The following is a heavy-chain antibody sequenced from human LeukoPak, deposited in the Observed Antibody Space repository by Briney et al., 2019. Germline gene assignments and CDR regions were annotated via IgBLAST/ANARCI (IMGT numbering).Heavy chain of an antibody. V-gene: IGHV3-23*01. D-gene: IGHD2-2*01. CDR2: ISGSGGST. Sequence: PGGSLRLSCAASGFTFSSYAMSWVRQAPGKGLEWVSAISGSGGSTYYADSVKGRFTISRDNSKNTLYLQMNSLRAEDTAVYYSAEWVHRAYSSTSLHFDYWGQGTLVTVSS. CDR1: GFTFSSYA. J-gene: IGHJ4*02. CDR3: AEWVHRAYSSTSLHFDY.